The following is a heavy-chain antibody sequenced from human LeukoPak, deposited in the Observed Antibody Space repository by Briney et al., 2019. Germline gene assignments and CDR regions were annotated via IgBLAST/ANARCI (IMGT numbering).Heavy chain of an antibody. Sequence: SETLSLTCAVSGASISSNSYYWGWIRQPPGKGLEWIGTVYYSGSTYYNPSLKSRVTISLDTSKSQFSLNLNSVTAADTAIYYCARLLSYGGTRGIDYWGQGTLVTVSS. V-gene: IGHV4-39*01. CDR1: GASISSNSYY. J-gene: IGHJ4*02. D-gene: IGHD4-23*01. CDR3: ARLLSYGGTRGIDY. CDR2: VYYSGST.